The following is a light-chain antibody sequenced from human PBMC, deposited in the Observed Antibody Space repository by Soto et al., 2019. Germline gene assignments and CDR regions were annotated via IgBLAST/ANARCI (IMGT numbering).Light chain of an antibody. V-gene: IGKV3-15*01. CDR2: SAS. Sequence: EIVMTQSPATLSVPPLGRANLSCRASQSISDTLAWYQHKPGQAPRLLIYSASARATGFPARFSGSGSGTDFTLTISSLQSEDFAVYYCQQYNNWPWTFGQGTKVDIK. CDR3: QQYNNWPWT. CDR1: QSISDT. J-gene: IGKJ1*01.